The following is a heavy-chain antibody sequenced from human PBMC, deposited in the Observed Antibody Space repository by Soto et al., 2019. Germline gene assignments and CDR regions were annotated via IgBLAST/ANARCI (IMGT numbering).Heavy chain of an antibody. CDR1: GYTFTVYY. Sequence: SVKVSCKTSGYTFTVYYLHWVRQAPGQRLEWMGWINPSSGDTKYAQRFQGRVTMTRDTSITTAYMDLSGLRSDDTALYYCARDRGAGYYGMDVWGQGTTVTVSS. V-gene: IGHV1-2*02. J-gene: IGHJ6*02. D-gene: IGHD3-16*01. CDR2: INPSSGDT. CDR3: ARDRGAGYYGMDV.